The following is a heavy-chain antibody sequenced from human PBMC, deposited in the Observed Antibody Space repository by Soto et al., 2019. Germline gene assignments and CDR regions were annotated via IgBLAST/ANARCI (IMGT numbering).Heavy chain of an antibody. CDR2: IYYSGST. D-gene: IGHD2-15*01. CDR1: GGSISSGDYY. Sequence: SETLSLTCTVSGGSISSGDYYWSWIRQPPGKGLEWIGYIYYSGSTYYNPSLKSRVTISVDTSKNQFSLKLSSVTAADTAVYYCARDFGSGWFDPWGQGTLVTVSS. CDR3: ARDFGSGWFDP. J-gene: IGHJ5*02. V-gene: IGHV4-30-4*01.